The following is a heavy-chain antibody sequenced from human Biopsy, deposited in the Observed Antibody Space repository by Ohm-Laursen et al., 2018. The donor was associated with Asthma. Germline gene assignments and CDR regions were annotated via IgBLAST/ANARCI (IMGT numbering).Heavy chain of an antibody. Sequence: SDTLSLTCPVSGGSINIGDYYWSWIRQHPVTGLEWIGYIYYSGSTYYNPSLKSRVSISLDTSKNQFSLSLTSVTAADTAVYYCARTTYGDDGFDPWGQGTLVTVSS. CDR3: ARTTYGDDGFDP. D-gene: IGHD4-17*01. V-gene: IGHV4-31*03. J-gene: IGHJ5*02. CDR2: IYYSGST. CDR1: GGSINIGDYY.